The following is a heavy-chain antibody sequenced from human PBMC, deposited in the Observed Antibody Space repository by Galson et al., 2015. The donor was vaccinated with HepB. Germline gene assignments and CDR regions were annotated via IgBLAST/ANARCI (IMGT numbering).Heavy chain of an antibody. CDR2: IWYDGSNK. J-gene: IGHJ4*02. CDR1: GFTFSSYG. CDR3: ARDKDFWSGYDY. V-gene: IGHV3-33*01. D-gene: IGHD3-3*01. Sequence: SLRLSCAASGFTFSSYGMHWVRQAPGKGLEWVAVIWYDGSNKYYADSVKGRFTISRDNSKNTLYLQMNSLGAEDTAVYYCARDKDFWSGYDYWGQGTLVTVSS.